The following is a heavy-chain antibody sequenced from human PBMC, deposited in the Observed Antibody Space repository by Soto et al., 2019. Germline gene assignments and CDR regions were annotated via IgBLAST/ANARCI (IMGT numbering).Heavy chain of an antibody. Sequence: QVQLVQSGAEGKKPGASVKISCKASGYTFTRYTMNWVRQATGQRLEWMGWINPDNGNTKSSQKFQDRVIITRDTSASTAYMDLSSLRSEDTAVYYCARGIATGQLEPWGQGTLVTVSS. CDR2: INPDNGNT. J-gene: IGHJ5*02. V-gene: IGHV1-3*01. D-gene: IGHD2-15*01. CDR3: ARGIATGQLEP. CDR1: GYTFTRYT.